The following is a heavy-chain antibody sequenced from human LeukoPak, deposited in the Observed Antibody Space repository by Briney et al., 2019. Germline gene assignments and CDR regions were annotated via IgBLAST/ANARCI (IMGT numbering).Heavy chain of an antibody. J-gene: IGHJ2*01. D-gene: IGHD2-8*02. V-gene: IGHV3-11*04. Sequence: LSLTCTVSGGSISSYYWSWIRQPPGKGLEWLSYITPSGFTVYSDSVQGRFTISRDSAKNSVYLQMNSLTAEDTAMYYCARDGAFTGPHWWFDLWGRGTLVTVSS. CDR3: ARDGAFTGPHWWFDL. CDR1: GGSISSYY. CDR2: ITPSGFTV.